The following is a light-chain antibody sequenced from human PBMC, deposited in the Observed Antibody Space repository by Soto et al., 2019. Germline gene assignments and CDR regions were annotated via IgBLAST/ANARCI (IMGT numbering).Light chain of an antibody. Sequence: EIVMTQSPATLSVSPGERVTLSCRASQDIRSSLAWYQQKPGQAPRLLIYGASIRATGVPATFSGSGSGTEFTLSISSLQSEHLGVYYCQQRSNWPPWTFGQGTKVEIK. CDR2: GAS. V-gene: IGKV3-15*01. CDR1: QDIRSS. J-gene: IGKJ1*01. CDR3: QQRSNWPPWT.